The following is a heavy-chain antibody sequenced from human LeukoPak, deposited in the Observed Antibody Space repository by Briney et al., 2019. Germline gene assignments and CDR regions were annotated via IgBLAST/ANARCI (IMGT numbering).Heavy chain of an antibody. CDR3: AKDLGGIAAAGIDY. CDR2: ISWNSGSI. Sequence: GGSLRLSCAASGFTFDDYAMHWVRQAPEKGLEWVSGISWNSGSIGYADSVKGRFTISRDNAKNSLYLQMNSLRAEDTALYYCAKDLGGIAAAGIDYWGQGTLVTVSS. V-gene: IGHV3-9*01. D-gene: IGHD6-13*01. CDR1: GFTFDDYA. J-gene: IGHJ4*02.